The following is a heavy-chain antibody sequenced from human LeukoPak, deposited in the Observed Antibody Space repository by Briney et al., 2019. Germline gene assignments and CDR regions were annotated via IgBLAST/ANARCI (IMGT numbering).Heavy chain of an antibody. J-gene: IGHJ4*02. D-gene: IGHD4-17*01. V-gene: IGHV4-59*08. Sequence: PSETLSLTCTISGGSISTFYWSWLRQPPGKGLEWIAYIFHTGNSNYNPSLKGRVTISVDTSKNQFSLKVNSVTAADTAMYYCARQTATGLGYFDYWGQGTLVTVSS. CDR2: IFHTGNS. CDR1: GGSISTFY. CDR3: ARQTATGLGYFDY.